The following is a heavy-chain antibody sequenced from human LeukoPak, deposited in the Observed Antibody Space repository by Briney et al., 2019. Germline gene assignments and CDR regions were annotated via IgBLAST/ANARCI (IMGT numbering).Heavy chain of an antibody. D-gene: IGHD3-22*01. Sequence: PSATLSLTCAVYGGSFSGYYWSWIRQPPGKGLEWIGEINHSGSTNYNPSLKSRVTISVGTSKNQFSLKLSSVTAADTAVYYCARGEAYYYDSSGSQWYFDYWGQGTLVTVSS. CDR1: GGSFSGYY. V-gene: IGHV4-34*01. J-gene: IGHJ4*02. CDR2: INHSGST. CDR3: ARGEAYYYDSSGSQWYFDY.